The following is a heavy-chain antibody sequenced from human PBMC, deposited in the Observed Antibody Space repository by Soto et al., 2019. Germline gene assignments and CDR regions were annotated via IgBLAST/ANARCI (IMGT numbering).Heavy chain of an antibody. CDR2: IYYSGST. Sequence: SETLSLTCTVSGGSISSSSYYWGWIRQPPGKGLEWIGSIYYSGSTYYNPSLKSRVTISVDTSKNQFSLKLSSVTAADTAVYYCASTDGKGSSGYNFPPPTGSAPGGKGTLVPVP. CDR3: ASTDGKGSSGYNFPPPTGSAP. J-gene: IGHJ5*02. D-gene: IGHD3-22*01. CDR1: GGSISSSSYY. V-gene: IGHV4-39*01.